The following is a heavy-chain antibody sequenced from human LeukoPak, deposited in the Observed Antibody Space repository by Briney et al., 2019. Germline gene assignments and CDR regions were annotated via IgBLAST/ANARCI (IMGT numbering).Heavy chain of an antibody. Sequence: SVKVSCKASGGTFSSYTISWVRQAPGQGLEWMGRIIPILGIANYAQKFQGRVTITADKSTSAAYMELSSLRSEDTAVYYCARGESYYDRNRIDYWGQGTLVTVSS. J-gene: IGHJ4*02. V-gene: IGHV1-69*02. CDR3: ARGESYYDRNRIDY. CDR2: IIPILGIA. CDR1: GGTFSSYT. D-gene: IGHD1-26*01.